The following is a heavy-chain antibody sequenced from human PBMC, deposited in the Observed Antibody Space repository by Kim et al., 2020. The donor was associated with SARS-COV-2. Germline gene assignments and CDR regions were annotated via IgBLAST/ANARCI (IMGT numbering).Heavy chain of an antibody. Sequence: YYADSVKGRFTNSRDSSKNTMYLQMNSLRAEDTALYYCAKDSGNDQLDYWGQGSLVTVSS. V-gene: IGHV3-33*03. J-gene: IGHJ4*02. CDR3: AKDSGNDQLDY. D-gene: IGHD3-16*01.